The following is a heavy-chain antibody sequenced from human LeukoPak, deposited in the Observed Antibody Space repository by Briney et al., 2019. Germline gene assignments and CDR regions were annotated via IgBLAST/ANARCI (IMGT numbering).Heavy chain of an antibody. CDR2: ISGSGGST. D-gene: IGHD3-10*01. CDR1: GFTFSSYA. CDR3: AKDQGRANWFDP. V-gene: IGHV3-23*01. Sequence: GGSLRLSCAASGFTFSSYAMSWVRQAPGKGLEWVSAISGSGGSTYYADSVKGRFTISRDNSKNTLYLQMNSLRAEGTAVYYCAKDQGRANWFDPWGQGTLVTVSS. J-gene: IGHJ5*02.